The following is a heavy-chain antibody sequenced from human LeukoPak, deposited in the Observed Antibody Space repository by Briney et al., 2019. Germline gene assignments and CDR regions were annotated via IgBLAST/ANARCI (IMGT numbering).Heavy chain of an antibody. V-gene: IGHV1-58*02. CDR1: GFTFSNSA. J-gene: IGHJ3*02. CDR2: IVVGSGNT. CDR3: AADGSSGYYPRDYAFDI. D-gene: IGHD3-22*01. Sequence: SVKVSCKASGFTFSNSAMQWVRQARGQRLEWIGWIVVGSGNTNYAQKFQERVTITRDMSTSTAYMVLSSLRSEDTAVYYCAADGSSGYYPRDYAFDIWGQGTMVTVSS.